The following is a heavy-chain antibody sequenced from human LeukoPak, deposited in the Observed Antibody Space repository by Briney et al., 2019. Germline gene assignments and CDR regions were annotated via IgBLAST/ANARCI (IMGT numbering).Heavy chain of an antibody. D-gene: IGHD3-22*01. CDR2: ISGSGGST. J-gene: IGHJ4*02. CDR3: AKSSYYDASGYYREFYFDS. V-gene: IGHV3-23*01. CDR1: GFSFSHYA. Sequence: GGSLRLSCVSSGFSFSHYAMCWVRQAPGKGLEWVSSISGSGGSTHYVDSVKGRFTISRDKTKNTLYLQMNSLRAEDTAVYYCAKSSYYDASGYYREFYFDSWGQGTLVTVSS.